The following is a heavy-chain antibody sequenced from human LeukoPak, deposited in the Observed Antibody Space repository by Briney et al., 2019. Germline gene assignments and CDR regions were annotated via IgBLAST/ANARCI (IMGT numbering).Heavy chain of an antibody. J-gene: IGHJ6*03. D-gene: IGHD6-6*01. Sequence: GGSLRLSCAASGFTFSSYAMSWVRQAPGKGLEWVSAISGSGGSTYYADSVKGRFTISRDNSKNTLYLQMNSLRAEDTAVYYCAKYSSSSLHYYYYMDVWGKGTTVTVSS. CDR3: AKYSSSSLHYYYYMDV. CDR1: GFTFSSYA. CDR2: ISGSGGST. V-gene: IGHV3-23*01.